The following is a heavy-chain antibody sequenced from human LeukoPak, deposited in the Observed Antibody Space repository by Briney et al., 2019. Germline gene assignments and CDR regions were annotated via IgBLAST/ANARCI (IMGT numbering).Heavy chain of an antibody. CDR1: GFTVSSNY. V-gene: IGHV3-53*04. Sequence: GGSLRLSCAASGFTVSSNYMSGVRQAPGKGLEWVSVIYSGGSTYYADSVKGRFTISRHNSKNTLYLQMNSLRAEDTAVYYCARVGRLWFGELALRPPNYYGMDVWGQGTTVTVSS. J-gene: IGHJ6*02. D-gene: IGHD3-10*01. CDR3: ARVGRLWFGELALRPPNYYGMDV. CDR2: IYSGGST.